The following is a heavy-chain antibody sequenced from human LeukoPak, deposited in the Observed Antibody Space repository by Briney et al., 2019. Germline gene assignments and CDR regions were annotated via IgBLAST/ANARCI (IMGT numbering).Heavy chain of an antibody. D-gene: IGHD3-10*01. CDR3: AREGHDGGSYFGY. CDR2: IIPIFGTA. V-gene: IGHV1-69*13. Sequence: ASVKVSCKASGGTFSSYAISWVRQAPGQGLEWMGGIIPIFGTANYAQKFQGRVTITADESTSTAYMELSSLRSEDTAVYYCAREGHDGGSYFGYWGQGTLVTVSS. J-gene: IGHJ4*02. CDR1: GGTFSSYA.